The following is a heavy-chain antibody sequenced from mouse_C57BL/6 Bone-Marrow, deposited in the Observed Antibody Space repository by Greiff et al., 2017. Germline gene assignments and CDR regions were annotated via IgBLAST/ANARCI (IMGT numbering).Heavy chain of an antibody. J-gene: IGHJ1*03. CDR3: ARHGYYSYWYFDV. D-gene: IGHD2-3*01. Sequence: EVHLVESGGGLVKPGGSLKLSCAASGFTFSSYTMSWVRQTPEKRLEWVATISGGGGNTYYPDSVKGRFTISRDNANNTLYLQMSSLRAEDTALYYCARHGYYSYWYFDVWGTGTTVTVSS. V-gene: IGHV5-9*01. CDR1: GFTFSSYT. CDR2: ISGGGGNT.